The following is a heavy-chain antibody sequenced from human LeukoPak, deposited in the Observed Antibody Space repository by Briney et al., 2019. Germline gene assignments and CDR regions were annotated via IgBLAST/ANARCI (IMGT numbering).Heavy chain of an antibody. D-gene: IGHD2-2*01. J-gene: IGHJ4*02. V-gene: IGHV3-23*01. CDR1: GFIFSIYA. Sequence: GGSLRLSCAASGFIFSIYAMNWVRQAPGRGPEWVSSINVGGTSTYYADSVKGRFTISRDDSKNTVYLQMNSLRAEDTAVYYCAKGPLVAPATPYEFDFWGQGTLVTVSS. CDR2: INVGGTST. CDR3: AKGPLVAPATPYEFDF.